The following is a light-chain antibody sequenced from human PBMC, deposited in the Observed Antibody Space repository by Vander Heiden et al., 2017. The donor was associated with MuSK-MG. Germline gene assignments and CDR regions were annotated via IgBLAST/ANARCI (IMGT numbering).Light chain of an antibody. V-gene: IGKV1-39*01. J-gene: IGKJ2*01. CDR1: QSISSY. Sequence: DIQMTQSPSSLSASVGDRVTITCRASQSISSYLNWYQQKPGKAPKLLIYAASSLQSGVPSRFSGSGSGTDFTLTISSRQPEDFAAYYCQWSDCNLRPTFGPGTKVEIK. CDR3: QWSDCNLRPT. CDR2: AAS.